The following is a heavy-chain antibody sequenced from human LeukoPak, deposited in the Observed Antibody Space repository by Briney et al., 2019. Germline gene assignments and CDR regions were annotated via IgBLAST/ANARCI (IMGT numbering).Heavy chain of an antibody. CDR3: ATYYDSSGYYQYFDY. J-gene: IGHJ4*02. D-gene: IGHD3-22*01. CDR1: GGTFSSYA. Sequence: GASVKVSCKASGGTFSSYAISWVRQAPGQGLEWMGGIIPIFGTANYAQKFQGRATITADESTSTAYMELSSLRSEDTAVYYCATYYDSSGYYQYFDYWGQGTLVTVSS. V-gene: IGHV1-69*13. CDR2: IIPIFGTA.